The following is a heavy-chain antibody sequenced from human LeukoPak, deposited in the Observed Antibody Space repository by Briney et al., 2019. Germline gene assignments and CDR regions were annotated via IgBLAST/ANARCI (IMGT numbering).Heavy chain of an antibody. CDR1: GYTFTGYY. Sequence: APVKVSCKASGYTFTGYYLHWVRQAPGQGLEWMGWINPNSGDTNYAQKSQGRVTMTRDTSISTAYMELSRLRSDDTAVYYCARGVGPRYFDLWGRGTLVTVSS. CDR2: INPNSGDT. CDR3: ARGVGPRYFDL. D-gene: IGHD1-26*01. J-gene: IGHJ2*01. V-gene: IGHV1-2*02.